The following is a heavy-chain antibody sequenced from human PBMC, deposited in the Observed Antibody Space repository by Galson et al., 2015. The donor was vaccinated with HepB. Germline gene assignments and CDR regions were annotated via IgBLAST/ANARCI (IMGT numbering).Heavy chain of an antibody. D-gene: IGHD6-6*01. J-gene: IGHJ4*02. CDR2: IYPGDSDT. V-gene: IGHV5-51*03. CDR3: AKSIADLGGSYLSLPSDY. CDR1: GYSFTTYW. Sequence: QSGAEVKKPGESLKVSCKGSGYSFTTYWIGWVRQMPGKGLEWMGIIYPGDSDTRYSPSFQGQVTISADKSISTAYLQWSSLKASDTAMYYCAKSIADLGGSYLSLPSDYWGQGTLVIVSS.